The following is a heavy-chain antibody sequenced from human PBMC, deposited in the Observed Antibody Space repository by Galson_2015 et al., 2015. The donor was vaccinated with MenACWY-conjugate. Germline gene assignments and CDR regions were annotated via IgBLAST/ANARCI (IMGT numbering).Heavy chain of an antibody. V-gene: IGHV1-2*04. D-gene: IGHD3-10*01. CDR2: INPNSGGT. CDR3: ARDLKGTAAMDV. J-gene: IGHJ6*02. Sequence: SVKVSCKASGYTFTSYYMHWVRQAPGQGLEWMGWINPNSGGTNYAQKFQGWVTMTRDTSTSTAYMELSRLRSDDTAVYYCARDLKGTAAMDVWGQGTTVTVSS. CDR1: GYTFTSYY.